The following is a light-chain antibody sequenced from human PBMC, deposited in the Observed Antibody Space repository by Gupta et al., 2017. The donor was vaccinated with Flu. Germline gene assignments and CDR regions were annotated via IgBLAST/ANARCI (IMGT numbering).Light chain of an antibody. V-gene: IGKV2-28*01. J-gene: IGKJ2*01. Sequence: DIVMTQSPLSLPVTHGEPAYISCRSSQSLLHSNGYDYLDWYLQKPGQSPQLMVYWASKRASGGPDRFSGSGESKDFTLKSSRGEDEDGGVYYGNQDLPNSVFGQGTKMEIK. CDR1: QSLLHSNGYDY. CDR2: WAS. CDR3: NQDLPNSV.